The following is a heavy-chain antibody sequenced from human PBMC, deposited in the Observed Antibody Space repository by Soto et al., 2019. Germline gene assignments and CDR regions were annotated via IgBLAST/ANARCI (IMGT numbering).Heavy chain of an antibody. J-gene: IGHJ5*02. Sequence: SETLSLTCAVSGGSISSSNWWSWVRQPPGKGLEWIGEIYHSGSTNYNPALKSRVTISVDTSKSQFSLKLSSVTAADTAVYYCAKDSGYNYGYFRWFDPWGQGTLVTVSS. V-gene: IGHV4-4*02. D-gene: IGHD5-18*01. CDR1: GGSISSSNW. CDR3: AKDSGYNYGYFRWFDP. CDR2: IYHSGST.